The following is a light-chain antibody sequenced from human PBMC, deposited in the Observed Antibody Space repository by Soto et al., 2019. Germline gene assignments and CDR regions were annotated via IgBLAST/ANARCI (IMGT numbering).Light chain of an antibody. CDR2: EGI. J-gene: IGLJ3*02. CDR3: CSYADSNTLM. CDR1: SSHVGSYNP. V-gene: IGLV2-23*01. Sequence: QSVLTQPASVSGSPGQSITISCSGTSSHVGSYNPVSWYQKHPGKTPKVIIYEGIKRPSGVSNRFSGSTSGNTASLTISGLQAEDEGDYYCCSYADSNTLMFGGGTQLTVL.